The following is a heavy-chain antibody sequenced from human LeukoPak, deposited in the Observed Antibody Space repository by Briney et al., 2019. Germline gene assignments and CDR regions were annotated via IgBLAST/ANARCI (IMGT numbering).Heavy chain of an antibody. CDR1: GGSISSYY. D-gene: IGHD3-10*01. Sequence: SETLSLTCTGSGGSISSYYWSWIRQPPGKGLEGIGYIYYSGSTNYNPSLKSRVTISVDTSKNQFSLKLSSVTAADTAVYYCARYGSGSYYSFDYWGQGTLVTVSS. V-gene: IGHV4-59*01. J-gene: IGHJ4*02. CDR2: IYYSGST. CDR3: ARYGSGSYYSFDY.